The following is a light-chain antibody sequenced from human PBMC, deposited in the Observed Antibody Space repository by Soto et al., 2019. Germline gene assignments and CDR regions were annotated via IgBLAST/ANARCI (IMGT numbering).Light chain of an antibody. CDR3: QHYVSSRPIA. CDR2: GVS. J-gene: IGKJ5*01. Sequence: EIVLTQSPRTLSLSPGERATLSCRASQSFSRSFLAWYQQKPGQAPRLRIYGVSCRATGIPDRFSGSGSGTDFTLTISRLEAEDFAVYYCQHYVSSRPIAFGHGTRLEIK. CDR1: QSFSRSF. V-gene: IGKV3-20*01.